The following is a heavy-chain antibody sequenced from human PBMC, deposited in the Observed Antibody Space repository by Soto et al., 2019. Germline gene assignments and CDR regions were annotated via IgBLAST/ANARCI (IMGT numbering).Heavy chain of an antibody. Sequence: ASVKVSCKASGYTFTNYYIHWVRQAPGQGLEWLGIIRPSGGRTEYAQRFQGRVTMTRDTSKNQFSLKLSSVTAADTAVYYCARDSSLFGVATAPHTLYYYYGMDVWGQGTTVTVSS. CDR3: ARDSSLFGVATAPHTLYYYYGMDV. CDR2: IRPSGGRT. CDR1: GYTFTNYY. D-gene: IGHD3-3*01. J-gene: IGHJ6*02. V-gene: IGHV1-46*01.